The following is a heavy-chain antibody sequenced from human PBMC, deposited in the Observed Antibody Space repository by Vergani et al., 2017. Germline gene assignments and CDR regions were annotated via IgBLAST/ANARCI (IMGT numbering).Heavy chain of an antibody. V-gene: IGHV5-10-1*01. J-gene: IGHJ5*02. CDR1: GYSFTSYW. Sequence: EVQLVQSGAEVKKPGESLRISCKGSGYSFTSYWISWVRQMPGKGLEWMGRIDPSDSYTNYSPSFQGHVTISADKSISTAYLQWSSLKASDTAMYYCAREVEQWLDYNWFDPWGQGTLVTVSS. CDR2: IDPSDSYT. D-gene: IGHD6-19*01. CDR3: AREVEQWLDYNWFDP.